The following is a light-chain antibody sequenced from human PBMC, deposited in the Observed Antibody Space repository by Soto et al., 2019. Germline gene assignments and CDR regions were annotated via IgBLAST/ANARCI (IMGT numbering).Light chain of an antibody. CDR1: QSISGF. J-gene: IGKJ1*01. CDR2: AAS. CDR3: QQSYSTAWT. V-gene: IGKV1-39*01. Sequence: DIRMTQSPSTLSGSVGERVTIGYRASQSISGFLNWFQQKPGKAPKLLIYAASSLQSGVPSRFSGSRSGTDCTLTISSLQPEDAATYYCQQSYSTAWTFYQGTKVDIK.